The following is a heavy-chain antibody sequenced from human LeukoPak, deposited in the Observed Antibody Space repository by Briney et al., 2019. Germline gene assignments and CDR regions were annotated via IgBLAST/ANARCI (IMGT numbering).Heavy chain of an antibody. CDR2: VDPDGVT. CDR1: GFTVSINY. Sequence: GGSLRLSCVGSGFTVSINYMSWVRQAPGKGLEWVSFVDPDGVTSYADSVKGRFTISRDNSKNILYLQLTTLRAEDTAIYYCTTGTFGHWGQGTLVTVSS. J-gene: IGHJ3*01. CDR3: TTGTFGH. V-gene: IGHV3-53*01.